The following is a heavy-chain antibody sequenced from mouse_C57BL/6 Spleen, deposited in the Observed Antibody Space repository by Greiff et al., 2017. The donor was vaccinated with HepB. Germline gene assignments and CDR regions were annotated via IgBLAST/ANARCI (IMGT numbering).Heavy chain of an antibody. Sequence: DVKLVESGGGLVKPGGSLKLSCAASGFTFSDYGMHWVRQAPEKGLEWVAYISSGSSTIYYADTVKGRFTISRDNAKNTLFLQMTSLRSEDTAMYYCAKAYYSNRYYAMDYWGQGTSVTVSS. CDR1: GFTFSDYG. CDR3: AKAYYSNRYYAMDY. CDR2: ISSGSSTI. J-gene: IGHJ4*01. D-gene: IGHD2-5*01. V-gene: IGHV5-17*01.